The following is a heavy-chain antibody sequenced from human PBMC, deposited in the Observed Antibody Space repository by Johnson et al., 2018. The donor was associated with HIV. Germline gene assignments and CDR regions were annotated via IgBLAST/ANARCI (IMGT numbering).Heavy chain of an antibody. CDR1: GFTFSSYA. CDR2: INWNGDST. Sequence: EVQLVESGGGLVQPGGSLRLSCAASGFTFSSYAMHWVRQAPGKGLEWVSGINWNGDSTGYADSVKGRFTISRDNAKNSLYLQMNSLRAEDTALYYCARAYMSSGSYYDAFDIWGQGTMVIVSS. J-gene: IGHJ3*02. CDR3: ARAYMSSGSYYDAFDI. V-gene: IGHV3-20*04. D-gene: IGHD1-26*01.